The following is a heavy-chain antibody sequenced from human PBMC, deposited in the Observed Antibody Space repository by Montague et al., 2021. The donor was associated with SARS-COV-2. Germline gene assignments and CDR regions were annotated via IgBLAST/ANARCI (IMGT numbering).Heavy chain of an antibody. V-gene: IGHV4-39*01. Sequence: SETLSLTCTVTGGPISGSSDNWGWIRQSPGKGLEWIASVDYSGNTYYXPSLKSRLTISVDTSKSQFSLKLNSVTAADTALYYCARREYSYGWGDWGQGTLVTVSS. J-gene: IGHJ4*02. CDR2: VDYSGNT. CDR3: ARREYSYGWGD. D-gene: IGHD5-18*01. CDR1: GGPISGSSDN.